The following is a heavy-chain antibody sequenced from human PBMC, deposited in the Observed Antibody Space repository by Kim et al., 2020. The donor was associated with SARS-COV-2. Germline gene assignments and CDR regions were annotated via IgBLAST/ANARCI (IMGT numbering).Heavy chain of an antibody. Sequence: SETLSLTCTVSGGSISSSSYYWGWIRQPPGKGLESIGSIYYSGSTYYNPSLKSRVTISVDTSKNQFSLKLSSVTAADTAVYYCARPSDSGSAFDIWGQGTMVTVSS. V-gene: IGHV4-39*01. D-gene: IGHD1-26*01. J-gene: IGHJ3*02. CDR2: IYYSGST. CDR1: GGSISSSSYY. CDR3: ARPSDSGSAFDI.